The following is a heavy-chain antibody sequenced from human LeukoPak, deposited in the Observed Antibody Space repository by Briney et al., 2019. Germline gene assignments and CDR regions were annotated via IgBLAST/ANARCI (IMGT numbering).Heavy chain of an antibody. V-gene: IGHV3-64*02. CDR3: TRDGGSFCDFDY. Sequence: GGSLRLSCVASGFSFRNYAIHWVRQAPGKGLEYVSVINTDGRITYYVDSVKGRFTISRDNSKNTVYLQMGSLRGEDMAVYYFTRDGGSFCDFDYWGQGALVTVSS. J-gene: IGHJ4*02. D-gene: IGHD1-26*01. CDR1: GFSFRNYA. CDR2: INTDGRIT.